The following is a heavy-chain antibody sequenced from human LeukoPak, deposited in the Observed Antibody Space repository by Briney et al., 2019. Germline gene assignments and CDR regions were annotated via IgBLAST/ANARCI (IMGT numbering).Heavy chain of an antibody. D-gene: IGHD6-13*01. J-gene: IGHJ5*02. V-gene: IGHV4-39*01. CDR2: ISYSGST. Sequence: SETLSLTCTLSGGSIRSSDYYWTWLRQPPGKGVEWFGRISYSGSTSYTPSLKSRVTMSVDTSKNQLSLRLSSVTAVDTAGYYCARLAIPSAGTCDPWGQGTLVSVPS. CDR3: ARLAIPSAGTCDP. CDR1: GGSIRSSDYY.